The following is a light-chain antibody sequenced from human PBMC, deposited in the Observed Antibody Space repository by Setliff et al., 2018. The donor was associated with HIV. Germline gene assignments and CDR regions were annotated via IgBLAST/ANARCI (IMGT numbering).Light chain of an antibody. CDR1: SSNIGSNT. V-gene: IGLV1-44*01. CDR3: ATWDDSLNGYV. J-gene: IGLJ1*01. Sequence: QSVLTQPPSASGTPGQRVTISCSGSSSNIGSNTVNWYQQLPGTAPKLLICRDVHRPSRVSDRFSGSKSGTSASLAISGLQSEDEADYYCATWDDSLNGYVFGTGTKVTVL. CDR2: RDV.